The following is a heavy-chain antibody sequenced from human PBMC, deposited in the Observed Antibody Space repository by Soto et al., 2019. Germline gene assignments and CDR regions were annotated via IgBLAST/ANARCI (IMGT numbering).Heavy chain of an antibody. Sequence: GGSLRLSCAASGFTFSNAWMNWVRQAPGKGLEWVGRIKSKTDGGTTDYAAPVKGRFTISRDDSKNTLYLQMNSLKTEDTAVYYCTTEGYCSTTSCYVRVLTSAYYYYGMDVWGQGTTVTVSS. V-gene: IGHV3-15*07. CDR2: IKSKTDGGTT. CDR3: TTEGYCSTTSCYVRVLTSAYYYYGMDV. D-gene: IGHD2-2*01. CDR1: GFTFSNAW. J-gene: IGHJ6*02.